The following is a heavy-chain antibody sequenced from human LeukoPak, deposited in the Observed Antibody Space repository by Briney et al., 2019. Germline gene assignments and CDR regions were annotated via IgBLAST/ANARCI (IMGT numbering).Heavy chain of an antibody. CDR1: GFTFSNYG. CDR2: IRYDGSEK. V-gene: IGHV3-30*02. Sequence: PGGSLRLSCTASGFTFSNYGMHWVRQAPGKGLEWVAFIRYDGSEKYYADSEKGRITISRDNSKNTLYVQMNSLRAEDTAVYYCAKGKDYYLDYWGQGTLVTVSS. D-gene: IGHD3-10*01. J-gene: IGHJ4*02. CDR3: AKGKDYYLDY.